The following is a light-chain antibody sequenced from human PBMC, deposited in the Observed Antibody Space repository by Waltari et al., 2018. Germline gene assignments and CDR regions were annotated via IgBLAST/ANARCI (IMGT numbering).Light chain of an antibody. J-gene: IGKJ4*01. V-gene: IGKV2D-29*02. CDR1: QSLLHSNGNTY. Sequence: DIVMTQTPLSLPVTPGEPASISCRSSQSLLHSNGNTYLHWYLQKPGQSPRLLIYKVTHRKSGVPDRFSGSGSGTDFTLKISRVEPEDVGVYFCMQSSKHPLTFGGGTKVEIK. CDR2: KVT. CDR3: MQSSKHPLT.